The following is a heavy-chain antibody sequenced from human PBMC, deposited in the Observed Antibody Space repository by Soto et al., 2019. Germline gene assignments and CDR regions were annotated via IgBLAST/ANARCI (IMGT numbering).Heavy chain of an antibody. CDR1: GFTFSDYY. CDR2: ISDTATTT. Sequence: WGSLRLSCAASGFTFSDYYMTWIRQPPGKGLEWVSYISDTATTTHYADSVKGRFTISRDNANKSLYLYMNSLRVEDTAVYYCARDTAFIASGLFHPWGQGTLVTVSS. CDR3: ARDTAFIASGLFHP. D-gene: IGHD3-22*01. J-gene: IGHJ5*02. V-gene: IGHV3-11*01.